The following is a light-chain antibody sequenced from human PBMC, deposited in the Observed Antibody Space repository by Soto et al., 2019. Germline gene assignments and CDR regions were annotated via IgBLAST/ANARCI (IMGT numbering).Light chain of an antibody. J-gene: IGKJ4*01. CDR3: QQYNSYPLT. Sequence: DIQMTQSPSSLSASVGDRVTITCRASQSISSYLNWYQQKPGKAPKLLIYAASSLQSGVPSRFSGSGSGTEFPLTISSLQPDDFATYYCQQYNSYPLTFGGGTKVDI. V-gene: IGKV1-39*01. CDR1: QSISSY. CDR2: AAS.